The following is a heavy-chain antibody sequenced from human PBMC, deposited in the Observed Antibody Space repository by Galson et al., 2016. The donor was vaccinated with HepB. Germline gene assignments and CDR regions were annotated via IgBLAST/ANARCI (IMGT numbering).Heavy chain of an antibody. J-gene: IGHJ4*02. D-gene: IGHD3-3*02. V-gene: IGHV3-21*01. CDR2: ITASGTYI. CDR1: GFTFPNYS. Sequence: SLRLSCAASGFTFPNYSMNWVRRAPGKGLEWVSSITASGTYIYSADSVKGRFTISRDNAKNSLYLQMNSQRAEDTAVYYCARTPLISIVYYFDYWGQGALVTVSS. CDR3: ARTPLISIVYYFDY.